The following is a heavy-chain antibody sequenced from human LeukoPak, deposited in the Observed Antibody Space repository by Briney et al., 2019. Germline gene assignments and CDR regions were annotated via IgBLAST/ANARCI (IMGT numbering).Heavy chain of an antibody. Sequence: SETRSLTCAVYGGSFSGYYWSWIRQPPGKGLEWIGEINHSGSTNYNPSLRSRVAMSVDTSKNQFSLRLRSVTATDTAVYYCAGNSASSSGNEPSWGQGTLVTVSS. V-gene: IGHV4-34*01. J-gene: IGHJ5*02. CDR3: AGNSASSSGNEPS. CDR1: GGSFSGYY. CDR2: INHSGST. D-gene: IGHD4-23*01.